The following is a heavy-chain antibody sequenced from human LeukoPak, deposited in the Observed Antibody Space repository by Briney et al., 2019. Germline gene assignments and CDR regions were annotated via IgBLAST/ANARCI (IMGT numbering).Heavy chain of an antibody. CDR2: ISSSTTII. J-gene: IGHJ4*02. V-gene: IGHV3-48*01. CDR3: AKVRVVFNWNYAYYFDF. CDR1: GFTLSGFG. D-gene: IGHD1-7*01. Sequence: GGSLRLSCAASGFTLSGFGMNWVRQAPGKGPEWVSYISSSTTIIYYADSVKGRFIISRDNAKNSLYLQMNSLRPEDTAVYYCAKVRVVFNWNYAYYFDFWGQGTLVTVSS.